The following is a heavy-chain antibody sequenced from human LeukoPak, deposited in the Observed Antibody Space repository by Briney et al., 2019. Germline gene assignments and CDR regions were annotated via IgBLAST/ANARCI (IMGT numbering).Heavy chain of an antibody. CDR3: ARDSSDNTYGYYYYYGMDV. CDR1: GYTFTGYY. J-gene: IGHJ6*02. CDR2: INPNSGGT. D-gene: IGHD3-16*01. Sequence: ASVKVSCKASGYTFTGYYMHWVRQAPGQGLEWMGWINPNSGGTNYAQKFQGRVTMTRDTSISTAYMELSRLRSDDTAVYYCARDSSDNTYGYYYYYGMDVWGQGTTVTVSS. V-gene: IGHV1-2*02.